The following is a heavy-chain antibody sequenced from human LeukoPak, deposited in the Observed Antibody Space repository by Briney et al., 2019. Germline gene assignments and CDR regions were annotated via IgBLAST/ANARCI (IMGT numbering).Heavy chain of an antibody. V-gene: IGHV3-30*18. CDR3: AKDYYDSSGYYYFDN. Sequence: PGRSLRLSCTASGFTFSSYGMHWVRQAPGKGLEWVAVILYDGSNKYYADSVKGQFTISRDNSKNTLYLQMNSLRAEDTAVYYCAKDYYDSSGYYYFDNWGQGTLVTVSS. D-gene: IGHD3-22*01. CDR1: GFTFSSYG. CDR2: ILYDGSNK. J-gene: IGHJ4*02.